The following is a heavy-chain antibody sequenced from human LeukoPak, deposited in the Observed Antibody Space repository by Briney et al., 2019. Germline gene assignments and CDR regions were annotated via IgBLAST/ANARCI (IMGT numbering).Heavy chain of an antibody. D-gene: IGHD6-13*01. CDR3: ANAAGKYYYYGMDV. CDR2: ISGSGGST. V-gene: IGHV3-23*01. J-gene: IGHJ6*02. Sequence: GSLRLSCAASGFTFSSYAMSWVRQAPGKGLEWVSAISGSGGSTYYADSVKGRFTISRDNSKNTLYLQMNSLRAEDTAVYYCANAAGKYYYYGMDVWGQGTTVTVSS. CDR1: GFTFSSYA.